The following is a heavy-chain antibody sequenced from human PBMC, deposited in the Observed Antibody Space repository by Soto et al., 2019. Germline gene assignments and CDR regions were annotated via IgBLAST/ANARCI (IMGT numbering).Heavy chain of an antibody. V-gene: IGHV4-31*03. CDR2: IYYSGST. CDR1: GGSISSGGYY. Sequence: PSETLSLTCTVSGGSISSGGYYWSWIRQHPGKGLEWIGYIYYSGSTYYNPSLKSRVTISVDTSKNQFSLKLSSVTAADTAVYYCARTYNWNYGWFDPWGQGTLVTV. D-gene: IGHD1-7*01. CDR3: ARTYNWNYGWFDP. J-gene: IGHJ5*02.